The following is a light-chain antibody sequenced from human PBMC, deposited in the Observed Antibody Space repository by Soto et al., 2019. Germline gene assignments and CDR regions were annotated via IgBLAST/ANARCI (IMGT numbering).Light chain of an antibody. CDR2: EVS. V-gene: IGLV2-8*01. Sequence: QSALTQPPSASGSPGQSVPISCPGTSTDVGAYNYVSWYQQDPGKAPKLMIYEVSKRPSGVPDRFSGSKSGKTASLTVSGLQPEDEADYYCTSYAGSDIWVFGGGTKLTVL. CDR3: TSYAGSDIWV. CDR1: STDVGAYNY. J-gene: IGLJ3*02.